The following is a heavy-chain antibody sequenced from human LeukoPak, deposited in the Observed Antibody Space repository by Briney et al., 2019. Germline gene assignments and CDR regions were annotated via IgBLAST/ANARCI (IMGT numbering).Heavy chain of an antibody. Sequence: ASVKVSCKASGYTFAGYYMHWVRQAPGQGLEWMGRINPNSGGTNYAQKFQGRATMTRDTSISTAYMELSRLRSDDTAVYYCARDRGYSSGWYFWYWGQGTLVTVSS. V-gene: IGHV1-2*06. CDR3: ARDRGYSSGWYFWY. J-gene: IGHJ4*02. CDR2: INPNSGGT. CDR1: GYTFAGYY. D-gene: IGHD6-19*01.